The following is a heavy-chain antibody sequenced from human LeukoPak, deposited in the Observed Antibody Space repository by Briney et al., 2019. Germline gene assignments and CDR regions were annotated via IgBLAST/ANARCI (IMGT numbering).Heavy chain of an antibody. CDR3: ARHAAAGIGWFDP. D-gene: IGHD6-13*01. CDR1: GGSISSYY. Sequence: SETLSLTCTVSGGSISSYYWSWIRQPPGKGLEWIGYIYTSGSTNYNPSLKNRVTISVDTSKNQFSLKLSSVTAADTAVYYCARHAAAGIGWFDPWGQGTLVTVSS. CDR2: IYTSGST. J-gene: IGHJ5*02. V-gene: IGHV4-4*09.